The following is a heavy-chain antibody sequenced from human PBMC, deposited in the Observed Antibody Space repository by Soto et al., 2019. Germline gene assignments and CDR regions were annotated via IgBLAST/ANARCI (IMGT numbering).Heavy chain of an antibody. CDR2: ISAYNGNT. V-gene: IGHV1-18*01. J-gene: IGHJ4*02. D-gene: IGHD3-22*01. CDR1: GYTFTRYG. CDR3: ARERAHDSSGYNDY. Sequence: ASVKVSCKASGYTFTRYGISWVRQAPGQGLEWMGWISAYNGNTNYAQKLQGRVTMTTDTSTSTAYMELRSLRSDDTAVYYCARERAHDSSGYNDYWGQGTLVTVSS.